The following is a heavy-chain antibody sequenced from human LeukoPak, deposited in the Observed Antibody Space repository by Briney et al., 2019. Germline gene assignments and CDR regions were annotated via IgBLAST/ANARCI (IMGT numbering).Heavy chain of an antibody. J-gene: IGHJ2*01. CDR1: GFAFSSYE. D-gene: IGHD3/OR15-3a*01. V-gene: IGHV3-48*03. CDR2: LSTSGSTI. Sequence: GGSLRLSCAASGFAFSSYEMNWVRQAPGKGLEWVSYLSTSGSTIYYADSVKGRFTISRDNAKNSLYLQMNSLRAEDTAVYYCARDHGRWYFDLWGRGTLVTVSS. CDR3: ARDHGRWYFDL.